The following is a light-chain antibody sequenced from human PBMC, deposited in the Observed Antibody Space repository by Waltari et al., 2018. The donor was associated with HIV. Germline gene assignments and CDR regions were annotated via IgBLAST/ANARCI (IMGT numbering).Light chain of an antibody. CDR2: GNT. J-gene: IGLJ2*01. CDR1: GSNMGAGYD. CDR3: QSFDSSLNGLL. V-gene: IGLV1-40*01. Sequence: QSVLTQPPSVSGAPGQRVAISCTGGGSNMGAGYDVHWYQQLPGTAPKLLIYGNTSRPSWVPDRFSGSKAGTSASLAITGLQAEDEADYYCQSFDSSLNGLLFGGGTKLTVL.